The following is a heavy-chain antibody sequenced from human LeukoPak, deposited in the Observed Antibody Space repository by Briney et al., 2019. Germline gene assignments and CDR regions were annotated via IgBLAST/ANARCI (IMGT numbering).Heavy chain of an antibody. CDR3: ARQGCTTTSCHTIDY. CDR1: GYTYTKSW. CDR2: IYPVDSET. J-gene: IGHJ4*02. D-gene: IGHD2-2*02. V-gene: IGHV5-51*01. Sequence: GESLKISCKGSGYTYTKSWIAWVRQMPGKGLELMGVIYPVDSETRYSPSFQGQVTISVDKSISTAYLQWSSLKASDTAMYYCARQGCTTTSCHTIDYWGQGTLVTVSS.